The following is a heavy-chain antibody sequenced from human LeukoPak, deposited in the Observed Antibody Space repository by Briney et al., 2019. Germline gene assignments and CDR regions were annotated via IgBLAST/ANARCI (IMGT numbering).Heavy chain of an antibody. J-gene: IGHJ5*02. CDR1: GGSISSYY. CDR2: IYYSGST. CDR3: ARSRYGSGSYGRVNWFDP. V-gene: IGHV4-59*12. Sequence: SETLSLTCTVSGGSISSYYWSWIRQPPGKGLEWIGYIYYSGSTYYNPSLKSRVTISVDTSKNQFSLQLNSVTPEDTAVYYCARSRYGSGSYGRVNWFDPWGQGTLVTVSS. D-gene: IGHD3-10*01.